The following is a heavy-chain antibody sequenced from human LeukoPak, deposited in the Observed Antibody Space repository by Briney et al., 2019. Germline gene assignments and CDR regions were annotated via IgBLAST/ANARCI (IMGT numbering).Heavy chain of an antibody. V-gene: IGHV3-20*04. CDR2: INWNGGST. CDR3: ARRAKSCSGGSCSDY. CDR1: GFTFDDYG. Sequence: TGGSLRLSCAASGFTFDDYGMSWVRQAPGKGLEWGSGINWNGGSTGYADSVKGRFTISRDNAKNSLYLQMNSLRAEDTALYYCARRAKSCSGGSCSDYWGQGTLVTVSS. J-gene: IGHJ4*02. D-gene: IGHD2-15*01.